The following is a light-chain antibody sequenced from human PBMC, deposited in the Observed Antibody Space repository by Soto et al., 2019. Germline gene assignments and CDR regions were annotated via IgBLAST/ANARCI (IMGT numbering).Light chain of an antibody. J-gene: IGKJ1*01. CDR2: GAT. CDR3: QQYNNWLKFT. Sequence: EIVMTQSPATLSVSPGERATLSCRASQSVAGNLAWYQRKPGQAPRLLIYGATTRATGIPARFSGSGSGTEFTLTISSLQAEDFAVYYCQQYNNWLKFTFSHGTQAEIK. V-gene: IGKV3-15*01. CDR1: QSVAGN.